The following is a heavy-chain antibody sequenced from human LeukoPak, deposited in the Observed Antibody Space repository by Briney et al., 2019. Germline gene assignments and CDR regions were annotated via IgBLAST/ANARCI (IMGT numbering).Heavy chain of an antibody. CDR2: ISSSSSYI. CDR1: GFTFSSYS. J-gene: IGHJ1*01. Sequence: GGSLRLSCAASGFTFSSYSMNWVRQAPGKGLEWVSSISSSSSYIYYADSVKGRFTISRDNAKNSLYLQMNSLRAEDTAVYYCARAAGYSSSWYYFQHWGQGTLVTVSS. V-gene: IGHV3-21*01. CDR3: ARAAGYSSSWYYFQH. D-gene: IGHD6-13*01.